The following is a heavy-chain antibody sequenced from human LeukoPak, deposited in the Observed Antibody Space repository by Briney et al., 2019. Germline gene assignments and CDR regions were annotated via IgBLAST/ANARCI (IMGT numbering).Heavy chain of an antibody. J-gene: IGHJ5*02. Sequence: PSETLSLTCAVDGGSFSGYYWTWIRQPPGKGLEWIWEINHSGSTNYNPSLKSRVTISVDTSKNQFSLKLSSVTAADTAVYYCARGQDCSGGSCYLSGGSEFDPWGQGTLVTVSS. CDR3: ARGQDCSGGSCYLSGGSEFDP. V-gene: IGHV4-34*01. CDR1: GGSFSGYY. CDR2: INHSGST. D-gene: IGHD2-15*01.